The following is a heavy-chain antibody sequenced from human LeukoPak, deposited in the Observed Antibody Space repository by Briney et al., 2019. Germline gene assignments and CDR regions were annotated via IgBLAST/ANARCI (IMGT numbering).Heavy chain of an antibody. V-gene: IGHV3-23*01. CDR1: GFTFSSYA. J-gene: IGHJ6*04. Sequence: GGSLRLSCAASGFTFSSYATSWVRQPPGKGLEWVSSISGRGDSTYYTDSVTGRFTISRDNSKNSLYLQMNRLRDEDTAVYYCAELGITMIGGVWGKGTTVTISS. D-gene: IGHD3-10*02. CDR3: AELGITMIGGV. CDR2: ISGRGDST.